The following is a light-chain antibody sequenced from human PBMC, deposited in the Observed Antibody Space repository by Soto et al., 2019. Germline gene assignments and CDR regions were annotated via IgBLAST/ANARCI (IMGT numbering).Light chain of an antibody. Sequence: QSALTQPRSVSGSPGQSVTISCTGTSSDVGGYNYVSWYQQHPGKAPKLILYEVTTRPSGVSSRFSGSKSGNTASLTISGLQADDEANYYCSSYTSSNTPYVFGTGTKLTVL. V-gene: IGLV2-14*01. CDR3: SSYTSSNTPYV. CDR1: SSDVGGYNY. CDR2: EVT. J-gene: IGLJ1*01.